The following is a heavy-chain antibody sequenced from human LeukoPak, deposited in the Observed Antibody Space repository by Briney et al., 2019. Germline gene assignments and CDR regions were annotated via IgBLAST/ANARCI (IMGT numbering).Heavy chain of an antibody. D-gene: IGHD6-19*01. Sequence: GGSLRLSCAASGFTFSNYAMSCVRQVPGKGLEWVSAISSGAGTTGYADSVKGRFTISRVNSKSSIYLQMNSLRAEDTAIYYCAKDLEQSYSGWSASYDAWGQGTLVTVSS. CDR2: ISSGAGTT. J-gene: IGHJ5*02. CDR3: AKDLEQSYSGWSASYDA. CDR1: GFTFSNYA. V-gene: IGHV3-23*01.